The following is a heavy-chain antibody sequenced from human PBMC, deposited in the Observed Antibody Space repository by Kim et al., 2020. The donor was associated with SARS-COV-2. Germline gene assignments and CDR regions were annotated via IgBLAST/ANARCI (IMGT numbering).Heavy chain of an antibody. Sequence: GGSLRLSCAASGFTFSSYAMHWVRQAPGKGLEWVAVISYDGSNKYYADSVKGRFTISRDNSKNTLYLQMNSLRAEDTAVYYCARDPVDYGDYVTPDNWFDPWGQGTLVTVAS. CDR2: ISYDGSNK. J-gene: IGHJ5*02. D-gene: IGHD4-17*01. V-gene: IGHV3-30*04. CDR1: GFTFSSYA. CDR3: ARDPVDYGDYVTPDNWFDP.